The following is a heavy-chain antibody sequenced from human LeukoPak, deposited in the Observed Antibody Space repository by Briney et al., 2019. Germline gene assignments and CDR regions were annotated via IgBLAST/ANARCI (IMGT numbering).Heavy chain of an antibody. Sequence: GGSVTLSCAASVFTFSSDAIRWVRHAPGKGLEWVSAISGSGGSTYYADSVKGRFTISRDNAKNSLYLQMSNLRAEDTAVYFCARGGGLDVWGQGATVTVSS. CDR2: ISGSGGST. CDR3: ARGGGLDV. V-gene: IGHV3-23*01. D-gene: IGHD3-16*01. CDR1: VFTFSSDA. J-gene: IGHJ6*02.